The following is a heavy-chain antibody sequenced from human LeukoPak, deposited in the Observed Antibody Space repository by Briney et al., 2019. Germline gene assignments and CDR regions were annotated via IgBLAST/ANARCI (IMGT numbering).Heavy chain of an antibody. CDR1: GVSISSDDYF. D-gene: IGHD6-19*01. CDR3: AKFSSGWYGDNWFDP. J-gene: IGHJ5*02. V-gene: IGHV4-39*07. CDR2: VSYSGTV. Sequence: PSETLSLTCTVSGVSISSDDYFWGWIRQSPGKGLEWIASVSYSGTVYYNPSLESRVTISLDTSKNQFSLTMNSVTAADTAVYYCAKFSSGWYGDNWFDPWGQGTLVTVSS.